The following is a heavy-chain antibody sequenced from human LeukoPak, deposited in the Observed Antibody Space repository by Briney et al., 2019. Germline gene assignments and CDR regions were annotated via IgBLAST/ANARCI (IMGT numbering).Heavy chain of an antibody. D-gene: IGHD6-19*01. CDR1: GGSIVGYY. CDR3: ARVTRIAVAGSVDYFDY. CDR2: IYSSGHT. V-gene: IGHV4-59*08. Sequence: SETLSLTCTVSGGSIVGYYWSWIRQPPGKGLEWIAYIYSSGHTISNPSLQSRVTMSLDTSRNQFSLKLSSVTAADTVVYYCARVTRIAVAGSVDYFDYWGQGTLVTVSS. J-gene: IGHJ4*02.